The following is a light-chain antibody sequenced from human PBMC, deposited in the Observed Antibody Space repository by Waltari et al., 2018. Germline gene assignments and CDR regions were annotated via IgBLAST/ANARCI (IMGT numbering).Light chain of an antibody. V-gene: IGKV1-5*03. CDR1: QSINTW. CDR2: KAS. CDR3: QQDKSYSPWT. J-gene: IGKJ1*01. Sequence: DIQMTQSPSTLSASVGDRVIITCRASQSINTWLAWYQQKPGKAPKLLISKASTLESGVPSRFSGSGSGTDFTLTSSSLQPDEFATYYCQQDKSYSPWTFGQGTKVEIK.